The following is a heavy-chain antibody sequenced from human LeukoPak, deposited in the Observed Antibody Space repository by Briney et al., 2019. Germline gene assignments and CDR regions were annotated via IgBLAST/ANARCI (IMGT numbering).Heavy chain of an antibody. J-gene: IGHJ4*02. CDR3: AKTPYSGSYFLYFDY. D-gene: IGHD1-26*01. V-gene: IGHV3-23*01. CDR2: ISANGGST. Sequence: GGSLRLSCAASGFTFSSYSMSWVRQTPGKGLEWVSAISANGGSTYYADSVKGQFTISRDNSKSTLYLQMNSLRAEDTAFYYCAKTPYSGSYFLYFDYWGQGTLVTVSS. CDR1: GFTFSSYS.